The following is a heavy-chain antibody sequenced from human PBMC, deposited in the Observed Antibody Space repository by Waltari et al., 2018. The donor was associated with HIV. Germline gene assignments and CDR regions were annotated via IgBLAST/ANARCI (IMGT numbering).Heavy chain of an antibody. V-gene: IGHV4-34*01. CDR2: ISQGGKP. D-gene: IGHD3-10*01. CDR3: TRQTLINVFNY. CDR1: GGSLRGYY. J-gene: IGHJ4*02. Sequence: QVQLQQGGEGLLRASETLSLPCSVSGGSLRGYYWTWIRQTPGGRLEWIGDISQGGKPNYNPSLESRVTISGDTSKNQLFLNLTSVTAADTAMYYCTRQTLINVFNYWGQGSLVSVSS.